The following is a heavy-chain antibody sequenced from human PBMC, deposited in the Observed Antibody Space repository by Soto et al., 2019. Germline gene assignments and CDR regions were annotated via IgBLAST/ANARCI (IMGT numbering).Heavy chain of an antibody. CDR2: INHSGST. J-gene: IGHJ4*02. CDR1: GGSFSGYY. CDR3: ARELATGSFDY. Sequence: SETLSLTCAVYGGSFSGYYWSWIRQPPGKGLEWIGEINHSGSTNYNPSLKSRVTISVDTSKNQFSLKLSSVTAADTAVYYCARELATGSFDYWGQGTLVTVSS. V-gene: IGHV4-34*01. D-gene: IGHD1-1*01.